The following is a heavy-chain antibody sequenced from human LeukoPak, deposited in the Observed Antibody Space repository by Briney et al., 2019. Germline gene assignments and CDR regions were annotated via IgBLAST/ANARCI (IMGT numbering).Heavy chain of an antibody. J-gene: IGHJ4*02. V-gene: IGHV4-39*07. D-gene: IGHD6-19*01. CDR3: ASSGWYRGY. Sequence: SETLSLTCTVSGGSISSSSYYWGWIRQPPGKGLEWIVSINHSASTTYNPSLKSRVTMSVDTSKNQCSLKLNSVTAADTAVYYCASSGWYRGYWGQGTLVTVSS. CDR1: GGSISSSSYY. CDR2: INHSAST.